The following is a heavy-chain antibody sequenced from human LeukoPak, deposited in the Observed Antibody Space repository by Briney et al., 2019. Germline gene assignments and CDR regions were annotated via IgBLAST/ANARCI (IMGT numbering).Heavy chain of an antibody. V-gene: IGHV1-69*06. CDR1: GGTFSSYA. CDR2: IIPIFGTA. CDR3: ARDHYYDSSGYYYSNWFDP. D-gene: IGHD3-22*01. Sequence: SVKVSCKASGGTFSSYAISWVRQAPGQGLEWMGGIIPIFGTANYAQKFQGRVTITADKSTNTAYMELSSLRSEDTAVYYCARDHYYDSSGYYYSNWFDPWGQGTLVTVSS. J-gene: IGHJ5*02.